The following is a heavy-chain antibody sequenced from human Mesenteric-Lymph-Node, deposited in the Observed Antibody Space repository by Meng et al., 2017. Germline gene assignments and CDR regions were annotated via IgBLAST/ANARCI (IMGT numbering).Heavy chain of an antibody. D-gene: IGHD3-3*01. V-gene: IGHV3-66*02. Sequence: GQLVEAGGSLGQPGGSLGLSCAASGFTVSSNYMSWVRQAPGKGLEWVSVIYSGGSTYYADSVKGRFTISRDNSKNTLYLQMNSLRAEDTAVYYCARDFFDGSMDYWGQGTLVTVSS. J-gene: IGHJ4*02. CDR3: ARDFFDGSMDY. CDR1: GFTVSSNY. CDR2: IYSGGST.